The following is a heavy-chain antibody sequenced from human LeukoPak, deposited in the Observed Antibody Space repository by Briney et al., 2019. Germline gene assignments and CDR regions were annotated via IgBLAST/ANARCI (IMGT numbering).Heavy chain of an antibody. D-gene: IGHD4-23*01. CDR1: GFTFSSYA. Sequence: GGSLRLSCSASGFTFSSYAMHWVRQAPGKGLEYVSAISSNGGSTYYADSVKGRFTISRDNAKNTLYLQMNSLRVEDTAVYYCARGRPHGNDYWGQGTLVTVSS. CDR3: ARGRPHGNDY. J-gene: IGHJ4*02. CDR2: ISSNGGST. V-gene: IGHV3-64*04.